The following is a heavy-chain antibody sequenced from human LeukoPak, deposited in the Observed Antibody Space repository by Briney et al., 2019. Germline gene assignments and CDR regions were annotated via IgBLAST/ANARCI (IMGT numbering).Heavy chain of an antibody. V-gene: IGHV1-8*03. CDR1: GYTFTSYD. CDR2: MNPNSGNT. D-gene: IGHD5-18*01. J-gene: IGHJ5*02. CDR3: ARGSYFRWFDP. Sequence: GASVKVSCKASGYTFTSYDINWVRQATGQGPEWMGWMNPNSGNTGYAQKFQGGVTITRNTSISTAYMELSSLRSEDTAVYYCARGSYFRWFDPWGQGTLVTVSS.